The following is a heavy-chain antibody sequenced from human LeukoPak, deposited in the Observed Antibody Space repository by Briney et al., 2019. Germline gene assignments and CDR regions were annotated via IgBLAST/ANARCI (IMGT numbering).Heavy chain of an antibody. CDR3: AREYCTSTTCPYYFDY. CDR1: GGTFSSYA. Sequence: ASVNVSCKASGGTFSSYAISWVRQAPGQGLEWMGGIIPIFGTANYAQKFQGRVTITADESTSTAYMELSSLRSEDTAVYYCAREYCTSTTCPYYFDYWGQGTLVTVSS. J-gene: IGHJ4*02. CDR2: IIPIFGTA. V-gene: IGHV1-69*13. D-gene: IGHD2-2*01.